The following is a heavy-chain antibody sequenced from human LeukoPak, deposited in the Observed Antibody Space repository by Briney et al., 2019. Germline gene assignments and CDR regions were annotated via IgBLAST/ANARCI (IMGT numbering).Heavy chain of an antibody. J-gene: IGHJ6*03. CDR1: GFIFNTFG. CDR3: AKGGIAVAGTSYYYCMDV. V-gene: IGHV3-23*01. Sequence: GGSLRLSCSASGFIFNTFGMNWVRQAPGKGLEWVSAISGSGDYTYYADSVKGRFTISRDNSKNTLHMQMNSLRAEDAAVYYCAKGGIAVAGTSYYYCMDVWGKGTTVTISS. CDR2: ISGSGDYT. D-gene: IGHD6-19*01.